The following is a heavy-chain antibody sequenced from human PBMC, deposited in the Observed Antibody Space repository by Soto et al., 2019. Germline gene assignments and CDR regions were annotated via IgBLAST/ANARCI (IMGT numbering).Heavy chain of an antibody. J-gene: IGHJ6*02. CDR1: GYTFAGYY. CDR3: ARVGGTTYYYGMDV. Sequence: AASVNVSCKASGYTFAGYYMHWVRQAPGQGLEWMGWINPNSGGTNYAQKFQGWVTMTRDTSISTAYMELSRLRSDDTAVYYCARVGGTTYYYGMDVWGQGTTVTVSS. D-gene: IGHD1-1*01. CDR2: INPNSGGT. V-gene: IGHV1-2*04.